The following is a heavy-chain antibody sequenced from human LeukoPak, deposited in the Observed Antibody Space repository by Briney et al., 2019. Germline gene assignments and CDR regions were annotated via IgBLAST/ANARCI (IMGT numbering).Heavy chain of an antibody. CDR3: AKEDYAIAFDI. D-gene: IGHD4-17*01. V-gene: IGHV3-9*01. CDR1: GFTFDDYA. CDR2: ISWYSCSI. Sequence: GGSLTLSCAASGFTFDDYAMHWVRQAPGKGLEWVSGISWYSCSIGYADSVKGRLTISRDNAKNSLYLQMHSLRAEDTALYYCAKEDYAIAFDIWGQGTMVTVSS. J-gene: IGHJ3*02.